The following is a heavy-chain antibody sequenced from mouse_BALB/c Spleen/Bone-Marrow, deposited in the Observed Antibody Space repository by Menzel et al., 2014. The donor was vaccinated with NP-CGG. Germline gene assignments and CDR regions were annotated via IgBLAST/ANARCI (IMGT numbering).Heavy chain of an antibody. D-gene: IGHD1-2*01. CDR1: GFDFSRFW. Sequence: EVMLVESGGGLVQPGGSLKLSCAASGFDFSRFWMSWVRQAPGKGLEWIGEINPDSSTINYTPPLKDKFIISRVNAKNTLYLQKSKVRSEDTALYYCTRLHYYGYSAYWGQGTLVTVST. V-gene: IGHV4-1*02. CDR2: INPDSSTI. CDR3: TRLHYYGYSAY. J-gene: IGHJ3*01.